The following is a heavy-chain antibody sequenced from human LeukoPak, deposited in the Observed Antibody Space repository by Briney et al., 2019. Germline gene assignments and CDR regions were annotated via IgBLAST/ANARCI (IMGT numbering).Heavy chain of an antibody. V-gene: IGHV1-69*13. CDR1: GGTFSSYA. CDR3: ATGNYYDSSGYLIDY. J-gene: IGHJ4*02. Sequence: GASVKVSYKASGGTFSSYAISWVRQAPGQGLEWMGGIIPIFGTANYAQKFQGRVTITADESTSTAYMELSSLRSEDTAVYYCATGNYYDSSGYLIDYWGQGTLVTVSS. CDR2: IIPIFGTA. D-gene: IGHD3-22*01.